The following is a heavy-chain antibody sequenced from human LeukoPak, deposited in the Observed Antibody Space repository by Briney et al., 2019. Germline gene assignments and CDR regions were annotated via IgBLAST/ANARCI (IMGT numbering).Heavy chain of an antibody. J-gene: IGHJ4*02. Sequence: SETLSLTCTVSGGSICSYYWSWIRQPPGKGLEWIGYIYYSGSTNHNPSLKSRVTISVDTSKNQFSLKLSSVTAADTAVYYCARTRGERAVLRYFDSVGESDYWGQGTLVTVSS. V-gene: IGHV4-59*01. CDR1: GGSICSYY. D-gene: IGHD3-9*01. CDR2: IYYSGST. CDR3: ARTRGERAVLRYFDSVGESDY.